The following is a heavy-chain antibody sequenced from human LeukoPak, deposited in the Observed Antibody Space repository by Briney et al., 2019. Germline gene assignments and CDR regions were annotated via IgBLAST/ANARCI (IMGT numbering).Heavy chain of an antibody. V-gene: IGHV3-15*07. CDR1: GFTFTNAW. CDR2: IKSKAGGETI. CDR3: STLTSRGLSDA. Sequence: GGSLRLSCAASGFTFTNAWMNWVRQAPGKGLEWVGRIKSKAGGETIDYAAPVKGRFTFSRDDSKNMLYLQMNSLKSEDTAVYYCSTLTSRGLSDAWGQGTLVTVSS. D-gene: IGHD1-20*01. J-gene: IGHJ4*02.